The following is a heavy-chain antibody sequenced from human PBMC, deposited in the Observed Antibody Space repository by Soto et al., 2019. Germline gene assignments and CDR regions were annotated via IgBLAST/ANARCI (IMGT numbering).Heavy chain of an antibody. D-gene: IGHD3-10*01. CDR1: GGTFSSYA. CDR2: IIPIFGTA. CDR3: ARCGSGRYYYYGMDV. V-gene: IGHV1-69*13. J-gene: IGHJ6*02. Sequence: SVKVSCKTSGGTFSSYAISWVRQAPGQGLEWMGGIIPIFGTANYAQKFQGRVTITADESTSTAYMELSSLRSEDTAVYYCARCGSGRYYYYGMDVWGQGTTVTVSS.